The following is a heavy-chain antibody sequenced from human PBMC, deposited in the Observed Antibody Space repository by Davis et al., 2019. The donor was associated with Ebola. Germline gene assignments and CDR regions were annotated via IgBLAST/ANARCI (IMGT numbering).Heavy chain of an antibody. Sequence: HTGGSLRLSCAASGFSLSSYWMHWVRHAPGKGLEWVSRTKYDGSITYYAESVKGRFTISRDSAKNTLYLQMNGLRAEDTAVYYCARTDNLDYWGQGTLVTVSS. CDR3: ARTDNLDY. V-gene: IGHV3-74*01. D-gene: IGHD1-1*01. CDR2: TKYDGSIT. J-gene: IGHJ4*02. CDR1: GFSLSSYW.